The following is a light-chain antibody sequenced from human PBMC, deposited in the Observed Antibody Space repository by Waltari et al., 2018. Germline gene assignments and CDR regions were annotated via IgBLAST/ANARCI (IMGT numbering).Light chain of an antibody. CDR3: SSYAGSSKGV. CDR1: SSDVGIYKR. Sequence: QSALPPPASVSGSPGQSITISCPGPSSDVGIYKRVSWYNQPPGKAPKLMIFAVSKRPSGVSDRFSVSKSGDMASLTISGLQPEDEAEYFCSSYAGSSKGVFGGGTKVTVL. CDR2: AVS. V-gene: IGLV2-23*02. J-gene: IGLJ2*01.